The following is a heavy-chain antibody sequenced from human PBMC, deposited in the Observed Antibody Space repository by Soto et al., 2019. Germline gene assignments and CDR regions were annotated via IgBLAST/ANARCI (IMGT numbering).Heavy chain of an antibody. CDR2: ISDDGSRK. Sequence: QVQLEEFGGGVVQPGRSLRLACEASGFTFRSYGMQWVRQAPGKGLEGVAVISDDGSRKYYEDSVKGRFTVSRDNCKTTLYLQMNSLRGDDTAVYYCVAGYYFGDYWGQGTLVTVSS. D-gene: IGHD1-26*01. J-gene: IGHJ4*02. V-gene: IGHV3-30*03. CDR1: GFTFRSYG. CDR3: VAGYYFGDY.